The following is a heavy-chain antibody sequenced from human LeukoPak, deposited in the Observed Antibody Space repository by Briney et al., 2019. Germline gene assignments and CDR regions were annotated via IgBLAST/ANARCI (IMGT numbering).Heavy chain of an antibody. CDR1: GFTFTDHY. Sequence: ASVTVSCKASGFTFTDHYLHWVRQVPGQGLEWMGWINGKSGATFYAQKFQDRITVTRDASISTMYLELNRLTSDDSAVYYCVRYFDWGPDYWGQGILVAASS. CDR3: VRYFDWGPDY. CDR2: INGKSGAT. J-gene: IGHJ4*02. V-gene: IGHV1-2*02. D-gene: IGHD3-9*01.